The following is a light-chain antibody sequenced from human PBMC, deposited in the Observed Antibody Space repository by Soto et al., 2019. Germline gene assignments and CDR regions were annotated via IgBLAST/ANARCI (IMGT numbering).Light chain of an antibody. CDR3: QSYDSSLSGSNWV. V-gene: IGLV1-40*01. Sequence: QLVLTQPPSASGAPGQRVTISCSGSSSNIGAGYDVHWYQQLPGTAPKLLIYVNSNRPSGVPDRFSGSKSGTSASLAITGLQAEDEADYYCQSYDSSLSGSNWVFGGGTKLTVL. J-gene: IGLJ3*02. CDR2: VNS. CDR1: SSNIGAGYD.